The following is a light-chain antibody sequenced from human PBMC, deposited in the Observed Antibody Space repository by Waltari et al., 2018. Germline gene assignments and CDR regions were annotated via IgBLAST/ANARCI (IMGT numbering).Light chain of an antibody. CDR2: EVS. CDR3: SSYTSSSWV. J-gene: IGLJ3*02. CDR1: SSDVGGSND. V-gene: IGLV2-14*01. Sequence: QSALTQPASVSGSPGQSITIYCTGTSSDVGGSNDVSWYQQHPGKAPKLMIYEVSNRPSGVSNRFSGSKSGNTASLTISGLEAEDEADYYCSSYTSSSWVFGGGTKLTVL.